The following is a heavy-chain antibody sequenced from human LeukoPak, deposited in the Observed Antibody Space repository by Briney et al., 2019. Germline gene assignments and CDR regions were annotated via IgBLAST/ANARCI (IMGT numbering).Heavy chain of an antibody. J-gene: IGHJ4*02. CDR1: GYNFTGYY. CDR2: INPNSGGT. CDR3: ARDYYDSSGYRDY. D-gene: IGHD3-22*01. V-gene: IGHV1-2*02. Sequence: ASVKVSCKDSGYNFTGYYMHWVGPAPGQGLEWMGWINPNSGGTNYAQKFQGRVTMTRDTSISTAYMELSRLRSDDTAVYYCARDYYDSSGYRDYWGQGTLVTVSS.